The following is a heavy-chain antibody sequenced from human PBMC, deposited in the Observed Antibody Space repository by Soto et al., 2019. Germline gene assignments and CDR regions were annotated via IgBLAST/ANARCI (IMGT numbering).Heavy chain of an antibody. D-gene: IGHD3-9*01. J-gene: IGHJ4*02. CDR2: INPSGGST. Sequence: ASVKVSCKASGYTFTSYYMHWVRQAPGQGLEWMGIINPSGGSTSYAQKFQGRVTMTRDTSTSTVYMELSSLRSEDTAVYYCARVGNDILTGYGFDYWGQGTLVTVSS. CDR3: ARVGNDILTGYGFDY. V-gene: IGHV1-46*03. CDR1: GYTFTSYY.